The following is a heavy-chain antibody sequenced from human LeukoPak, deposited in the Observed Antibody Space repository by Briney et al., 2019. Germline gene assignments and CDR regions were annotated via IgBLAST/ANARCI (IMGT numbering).Heavy chain of an antibody. CDR3: ARDFGVVIIPVPDYYYGMDV. D-gene: IGHD3-3*01. Sequence: GRSLRLSCAASGFTFSSYGMRWVRQAPGKGLEWVAVIWYDGSNKYYADSVKGRFTISRDNSKNTLYLQMNSLRAEDTAVYYCARDFGVVIIPVPDYYYGMDVWGQGTTVTVSS. CDR2: IWYDGSNK. J-gene: IGHJ6*02. V-gene: IGHV3-33*01. CDR1: GFTFSSYG.